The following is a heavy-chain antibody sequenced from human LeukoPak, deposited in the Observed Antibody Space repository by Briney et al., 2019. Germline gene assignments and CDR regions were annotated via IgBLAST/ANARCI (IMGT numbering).Heavy chain of an antibody. V-gene: IGHV4-34*01. CDR1: GGSFSGYY. J-gene: IGHJ6*02. CDR2: INHSGST. D-gene: IGHD6-13*01. CDR3: ARGIAAFGGNYYYGMDV. Sequence: SSETLSLTCAVYGGSFSGYYWSWIRQPPGKGLEWIGEINHSGSTNYNPSLKSRVTISVDTSKNQFSLKLSSVTAADTAVYYCARGIAAFGGNYYYGMDVWGQGTTVTVSS.